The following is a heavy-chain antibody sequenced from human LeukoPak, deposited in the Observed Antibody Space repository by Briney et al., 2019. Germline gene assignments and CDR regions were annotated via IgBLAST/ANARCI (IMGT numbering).Heavy chain of an antibody. V-gene: IGHV3-48*02. Sequence: GGSLRLSCASSGFTFSAYHMNWVRQAPGKGLEWISFISSGSGTLYYADSVKDRFTISRDNAANSLYLQMNNLRDEDTAVYYCARRDPFDYWGQGTMVTVSS. CDR3: ARRDPFDY. CDR1: GFTFSAYH. J-gene: IGHJ4*02. CDR2: ISSGSGTL.